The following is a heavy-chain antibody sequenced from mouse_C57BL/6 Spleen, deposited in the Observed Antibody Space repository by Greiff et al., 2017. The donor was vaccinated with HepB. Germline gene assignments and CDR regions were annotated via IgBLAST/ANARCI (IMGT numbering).Heavy chain of an antibody. D-gene: IGHD2-4*01. CDR2: IDPENGDT. J-gene: IGHJ4*01. V-gene: IGHV14-4*01. CDR3: TFYYDYDDYYAMDY. CDR1: GFNIKDDY. Sequence: EVQLQQSGAELVRPGASVKLSCTASGFNIKDDYMHWVKQRPEQGLEWIGWIDPENGDTEYASKFQGKATITADTSSNTAYLQLSSLTSEDTAVYYCTFYYDYDDYYAMDYWGQGTSVTVSS.